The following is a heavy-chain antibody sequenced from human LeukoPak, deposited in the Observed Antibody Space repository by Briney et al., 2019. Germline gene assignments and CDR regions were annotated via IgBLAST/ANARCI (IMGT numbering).Heavy chain of an antibody. J-gene: IGHJ4*02. CDR3: ARPVEYGDYVPEDY. Sequence: GASVKVSCKASGYTFTSYYMHWVRQAPGQGLEWMGWINPNSGGTNYAQKFQGRVTMTRDTSISTAYMELSRLRSDDTAVYYCARPVEYGDYVPEDYWGQGTLVTVSS. CDR2: INPNSGGT. D-gene: IGHD4-17*01. V-gene: IGHV1-2*02. CDR1: GYTFTSYY.